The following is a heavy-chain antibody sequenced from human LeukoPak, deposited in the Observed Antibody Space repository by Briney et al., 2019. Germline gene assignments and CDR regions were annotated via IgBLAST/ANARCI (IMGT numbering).Heavy chain of an antibody. V-gene: IGHV1-69*04. CDR2: IIPILGIA. J-gene: IGHJ3*02. D-gene: IGHD3-3*01. CDR1: GGTFSSYA. CDR3: AKFENPWVFGVAPGAFDM. Sequence: SVKVSCKASGGTFSSYAISWVRQAPGQGLEWMGRIIPILGIANYAQKFQGRVTITADKSTSTAYMELSSLRSEDTAVYYCAKFENPWVFGVAPGAFDMWGQGTMVTVSS.